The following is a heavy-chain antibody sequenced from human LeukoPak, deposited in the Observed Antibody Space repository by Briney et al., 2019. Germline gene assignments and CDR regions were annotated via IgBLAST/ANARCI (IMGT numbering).Heavy chain of an antibody. CDR3: ARHPTNYYGSGAYTTSYFYIDV. D-gene: IGHD3-10*01. J-gene: IGHJ6*03. CDR2: INHSGST. CDR1: GGSFSGYY. V-gene: IGHV4-34*01. Sequence: PSETLSLTCAVYGGSFSGYYWSWIRQPPGKGLEWIGEINHSGSTNYNPSLKSRVTISVDTSKNQFSLKLSSVTAADTAVYYCARHPTNYYGSGAYTTSYFYIDVWGKGTTVTVSS.